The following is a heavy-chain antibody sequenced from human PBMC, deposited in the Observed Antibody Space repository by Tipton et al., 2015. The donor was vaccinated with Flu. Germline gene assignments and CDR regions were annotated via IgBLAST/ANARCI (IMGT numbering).Heavy chain of an antibody. CDR1: GGSISSGGYY. V-gene: IGHV4-31*03. CDR2: IYYSGST. Sequence: TLSLTCTVSGGSISSGGYYWSWIRQHPGKGLEWIGYIYYSGSTYYNPSLKSRVTISVDTSKNQFSLKLSSVTAAETAVYYCARGAYDFWSGYPTHYFDYWGQGTLVTVSS. D-gene: IGHD3-3*01. CDR3: ARGAYDFWSGYPTHYFDY. J-gene: IGHJ4*02.